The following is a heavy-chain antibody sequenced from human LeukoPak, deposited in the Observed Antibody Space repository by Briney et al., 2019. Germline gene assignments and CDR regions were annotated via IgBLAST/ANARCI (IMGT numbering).Heavy chain of an antibody. CDR3: AKGQDIVATIVHH. CDR1: GFTFSSYG. V-gene: IGHV3-30*02. J-gene: IGHJ5*02. D-gene: IGHD5-12*01. CDR2: IRYDGSNK. Sequence: GGSLRLSCAASGFTFSSYGMHWVRQAPGKGLEWVAFIRYDGSNKYYADSVKGRFTISRDNSKNTLYLQMNSLRAEDTAVYYCAKGQDIVATIVHHWGQGTLVTVSS.